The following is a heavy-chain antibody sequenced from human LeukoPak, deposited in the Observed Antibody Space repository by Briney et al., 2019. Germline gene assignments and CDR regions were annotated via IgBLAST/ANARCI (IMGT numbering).Heavy chain of an antibody. V-gene: IGHV3-48*01. D-gene: IGHD6-13*01. CDR2: ISSSSSTI. J-gene: IGHJ6*03. CDR3: AKDIAVYYYMDV. Sequence: GGSLRLSCAASGFTFSSYSMNWVRQAPGKGLEWVSYISSSSSTIYYADSVKGRFTISRDNAKNSLYLQMNSLRAKDTAVYYCAKDIAVYYYMDVWGKGTTVTISS. CDR1: GFTFSSYS.